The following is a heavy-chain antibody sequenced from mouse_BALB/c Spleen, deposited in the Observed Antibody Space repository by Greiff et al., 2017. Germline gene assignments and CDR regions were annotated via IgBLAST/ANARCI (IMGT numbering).Heavy chain of an antibody. V-gene: IGHV3-5*02. CDR2: IYYSGTI. CDR1: GISITTGNYR. D-gene: IGHD4-1*01. Sequence: EVQLQESGPGLVKPSQTVSLTCTVTGISITTGNYRWSWIRQFPGNKLEWIGYIYYSGTITYNPSLTSRTTITRDTSKNQFFLEMNSLTAEDTATYYCARDGSGPPFDYWGQGTTLTVSS. CDR3: ARDGSGPPFDY. J-gene: IGHJ2*01.